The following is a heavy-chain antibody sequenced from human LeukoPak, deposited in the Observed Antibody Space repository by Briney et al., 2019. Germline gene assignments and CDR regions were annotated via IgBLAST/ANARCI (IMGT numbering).Heavy chain of an antibody. V-gene: IGHV7-4-1*02. CDR1: GYTFTSYA. CDR3: ARAKTYYGDYGSYWYFDL. D-gene: IGHD4-17*01. J-gene: IGHJ2*01. Sequence: ASVKVSCKASGYTFTSYAMNWVRQAPGQGLEWMGWANTNTGNPTYAQGFTGRFVFSLDTSVSTAYLQISSLKAEDTAVYYCARAKTYYGDYGSYWYFDLWGRGTLVTVSS. CDR2: ANTNTGNP.